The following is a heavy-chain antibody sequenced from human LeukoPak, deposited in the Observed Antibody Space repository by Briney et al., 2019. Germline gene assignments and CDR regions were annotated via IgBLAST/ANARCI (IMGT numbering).Heavy chain of an antibody. V-gene: IGHV1-69*06. J-gene: IGHJ6*04. D-gene: IGHD4-17*01. CDR3: ARGWLGMTAVTTSGGGDYYYGMDV. CDR2: IIPIFGTA. CDR1: GGTFSSYA. Sequence: ASVKVSCKASGGTFSSYAISWVRQAPGQGLEWMGGIIPIFGTANYAQKFQGRVMITADKSTSTAYMELSSLRSEDTAVYYCARGWLGMTAVTTSGGGDYYYGMDVWGKGTTVTVSS.